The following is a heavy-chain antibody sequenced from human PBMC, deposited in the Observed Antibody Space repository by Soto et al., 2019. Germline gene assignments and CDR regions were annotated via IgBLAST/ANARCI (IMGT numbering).Heavy chain of an antibody. V-gene: IGHV1-46*01. CDR1: GYTFTSYY. J-gene: IGHJ4*02. Sequence: ASVKVSCKASGYTFTSYYMHWVRQAPGQGLEWMGIIYPSGGSTSYAQKFQGRVTMTRDTSTSTVYMELSSLISEDTAVYYCARELDYSDSSGYYYIGYWGQGTLVTVSS. CDR3: ARELDYSDSSGYYYIGY. D-gene: IGHD3-22*01. CDR2: IYPSGGST.